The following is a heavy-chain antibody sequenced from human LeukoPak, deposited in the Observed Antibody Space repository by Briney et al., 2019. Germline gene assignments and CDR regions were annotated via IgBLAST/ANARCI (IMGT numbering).Heavy chain of an antibody. V-gene: IGHV5-51*01. CDR3: ARHERIWSTYTWYRRLDS. Sequence: GESLKISCKTSGHNSTTNWIAWVRQMPGKGLEWMGLINTGNSDTRYNPSFQDHITISADKSISAAYLQWSSLKASDTAMYYCARHERIWSTYTWYRRLDSWGQGTLVTVSS. CDR2: INTGNSDT. D-gene: IGHD3-16*01. CDR1: GHNSTTNW. J-gene: IGHJ4*02.